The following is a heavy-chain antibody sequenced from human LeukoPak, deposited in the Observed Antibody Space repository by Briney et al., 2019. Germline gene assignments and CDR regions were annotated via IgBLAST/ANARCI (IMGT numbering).Heavy chain of an antibody. Sequence: PGRSLRLSCAASGFTFSSYGMHGVRQAPGKGLEGVAVIWYDGSNKYYADSVKGRFTISRDNSKQMLYLQMNSLRAEDTAVYYCGKGYSSGWPYYFDYWGQGTLVTVSS. D-gene: IGHD6-19*01. CDR1: GFTFSSYG. CDR2: IWYDGSNK. CDR3: GKGYSSGWPYYFDY. J-gene: IGHJ4*02. V-gene: IGHV3-33*01.